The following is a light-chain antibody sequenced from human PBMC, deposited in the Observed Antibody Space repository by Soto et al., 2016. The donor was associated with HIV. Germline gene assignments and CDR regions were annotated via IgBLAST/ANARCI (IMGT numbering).Light chain of an antibody. CDR2: KAS. CDR1: QSISSW. CDR3: QQYNPYLWT. J-gene: IGKJ1*01. Sequence: DIQMTQSPSTLSASVGDRVTITCRASQSISSWLAWYQQKPGKAPKLLIYKASSLESGVPSRFSGSGSGTEFTLTISSLQPEDFATYYCQQYNPYLWTFGQGTMVDIK. V-gene: IGKV1-5*03.